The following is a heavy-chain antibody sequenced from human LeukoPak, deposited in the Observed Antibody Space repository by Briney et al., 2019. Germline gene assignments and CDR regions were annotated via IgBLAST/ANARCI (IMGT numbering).Heavy chain of an antibody. CDR2: IKQDGSEK. J-gene: IGHJ4*02. V-gene: IGHV3-7*01. CDR3: ARVRGSYCLDY. D-gene: IGHD3-16*01. CDR1: GFTFSSYW. Sequence: GGSLRLSCEASGFTFSSYWMSWVRQAPGKGLEWVANIKQDGSEKYYVDSVKGRLTISRDNAKNSLYLQMNSLRAEDTAVYYCARVRGSYCLDYWGQGTLVTVSS.